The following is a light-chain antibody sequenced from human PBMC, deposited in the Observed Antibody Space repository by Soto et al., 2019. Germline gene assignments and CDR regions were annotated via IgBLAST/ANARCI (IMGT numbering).Light chain of an antibody. V-gene: IGKV3-20*01. Sequence: EIVLTQSPGTLSLSPGERATLSCRASQSVNGNYLTWYQQKPGQAPRLLIYGASTRATGTPDRFSGSGSGTVFTLTSSRLEPEDVAVYYCQQYGSSFRYTFGQGTKLEIK. CDR2: GAS. J-gene: IGKJ2*01. CDR3: QQYGSSFRYT. CDR1: QSVNGNY.